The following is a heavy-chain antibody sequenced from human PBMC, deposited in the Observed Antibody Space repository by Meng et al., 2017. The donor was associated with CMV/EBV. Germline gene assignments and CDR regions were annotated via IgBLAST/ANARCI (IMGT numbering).Heavy chain of an antibody. CDR2: ISYDGSNK. V-gene: IGHV3-30*04. J-gene: IGHJ4*02. CDR1: GFTFSSYA. Sequence: LSLTCAASGFTFSSYAMHWVRQAPGKGLEWVAVISYDGSNKYYADSVKGRFTISRDNSKNTLYLQMNSLRAEDTAVYYCAKDRRYCSSTSCPKAVGATNYFDYWGQGTLVTVSS. D-gene: IGHD2-2*01. CDR3: AKDRRYCSSTSCPKAVGATNYFDY.